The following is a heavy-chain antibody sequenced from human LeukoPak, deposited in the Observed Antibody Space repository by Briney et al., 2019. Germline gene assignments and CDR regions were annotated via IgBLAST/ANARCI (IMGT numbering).Heavy chain of an antibody. J-gene: IGHJ6*02. D-gene: IGHD3-3*01. V-gene: IGHV3-23*01. CDR1: GFTFSSYA. CDR3: AKDCPYYDFWSGYYRCYYYGMDV. CDR2: ISGSGGST. Sequence: GGSLRLSCAASGFTFSSYAMSWVRQAPGKGLEWVSAISGSGGSTYYADSVKGRFTISRDNPKNTLYLQMNSLRAEDTAVYYCAKDCPYYDFWSGYYRCYYYGMDVWGQGTTVTVSS.